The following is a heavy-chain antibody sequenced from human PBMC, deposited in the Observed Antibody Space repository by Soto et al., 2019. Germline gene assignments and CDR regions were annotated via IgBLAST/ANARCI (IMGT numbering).Heavy chain of an antibody. CDR1: GDSVSSNSAG. CDR3: TGITLFRGMDV. J-gene: IGHJ6*02. V-gene: IGHV6-1*01. D-gene: IGHD3-10*01. CDR2: TYYKYKWNN. Sequence: QTLSLSCDISGDSVSSNSAGWNCNRQTPLRGLEWLGRTYYKYKWNNDYALSVKSRITINPDTSKNHFYLRLYSVTPADTSVCCCTGITLFRGMDVWGQRTPVTVSS.